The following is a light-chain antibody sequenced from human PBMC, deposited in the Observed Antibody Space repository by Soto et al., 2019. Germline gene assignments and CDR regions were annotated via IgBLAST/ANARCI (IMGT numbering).Light chain of an antibody. V-gene: IGKV3-11*01. CDR2: DAS. J-gene: IGKJ1*01. CDR3: PQRSNLWT. Sequence: EIVLTQSPATLSLSPGERATLSCRASQSVGSFLAWYQHKPGQAPRLLIYDASTRAPGIPARFSGSRSATDFTLTISSLEPEDFAVYYCPQRSNLWTFGQGTKVEIK. CDR1: QSVGSF.